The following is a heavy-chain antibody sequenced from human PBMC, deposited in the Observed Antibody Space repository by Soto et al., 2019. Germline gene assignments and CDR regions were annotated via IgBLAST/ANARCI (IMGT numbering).Heavy chain of an antibody. V-gene: IGHV1-69*02. CDR2: IIPILGIA. CDR3: ARESTIFGVVISQPFDY. Sequence: SVKVSCKASGGTFSSYTISWVRQAPGQGLEWMGSIIPILGIANYAQKFQGRVTITADKSTSTAYMELSSLRSEDTAVYYCARESTIFGVVISQPFDYWGQGTLVTVSS. J-gene: IGHJ4*02. D-gene: IGHD3-3*01. CDR1: GGTFSSYT.